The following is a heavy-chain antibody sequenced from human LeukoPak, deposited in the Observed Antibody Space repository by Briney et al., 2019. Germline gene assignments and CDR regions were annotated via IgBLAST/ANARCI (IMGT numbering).Heavy chain of an antibody. D-gene: IGHD5-24*01. J-gene: IGHJ4*02. V-gene: IGHV3-7*04. Sequence: GGSLRLSCVASGFPFSSYWMTWVRQAPGKGLEWVANIKQDGSKKSYVDSVKGRFTISRDNAKNSLYLQMNSLSAEDTAIYYCTRVGYIDEGIDYWGQGTLVTVSS. CDR1: GFPFSSYW. CDR2: IKQDGSKK. CDR3: TRVGYIDEGIDY.